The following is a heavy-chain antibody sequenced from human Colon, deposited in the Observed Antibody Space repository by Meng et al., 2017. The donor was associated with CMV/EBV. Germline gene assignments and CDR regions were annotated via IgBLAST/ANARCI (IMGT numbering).Heavy chain of an antibody. J-gene: IGHJ3*02. CDR1: GDSISSRFYY. V-gene: IGHV4-39*07. D-gene: IGHD4-17*01. CDR2: VYYSGST. CDR3: ARRTTDGHDSVRAFDI. Sequence: SETLSLTCTVSGDSISSRFYYWDWMRQPPGQGLEWIGSVYYSGSTFHNPSLTSRVSISVDTSKNQFSLKLTSVTAADTAVYFRARRTTDGHDSVRAFDIWGQGTMVTVSS.